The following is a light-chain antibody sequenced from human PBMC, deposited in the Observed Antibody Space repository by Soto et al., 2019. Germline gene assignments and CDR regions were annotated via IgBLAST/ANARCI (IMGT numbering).Light chain of an antibody. J-gene: IGKJ3*01. Sequence: DIQMTQSPSSLSASVGDRVTITCRASQGVSNNLAWYQQRPGRVPKLLIYAASTLQSGVPSRFSGSGSWTDFTLTISSLQPEDVATYYCQKYNSAPYTFGPGTTVYLK. CDR2: AAS. CDR3: QKYNSAPYT. V-gene: IGKV1-27*01. CDR1: QGVSNN.